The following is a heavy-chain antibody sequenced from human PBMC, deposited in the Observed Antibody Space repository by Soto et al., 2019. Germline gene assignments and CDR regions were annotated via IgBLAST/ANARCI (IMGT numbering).Heavy chain of an antibody. J-gene: IGHJ6*04. CDR1: GYTFTGYY. CDR2: INPNSGGT. Sequence: ASVKVSCKASGYTFTGYYMHWVRQAPGQGLEWMGWINPNSGGTNYAQKFQGWVTMTRDTSISTAYMELSRLRSDDTAVYYCARVGCSSTSCPHYYYGMDVWGKGTTVTVSS. V-gene: IGHV1-2*04. D-gene: IGHD2-2*01. CDR3: ARVGCSSTSCPHYYYGMDV.